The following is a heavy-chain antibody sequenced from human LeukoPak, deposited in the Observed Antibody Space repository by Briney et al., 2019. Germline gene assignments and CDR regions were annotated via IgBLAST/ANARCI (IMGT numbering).Heavy chain of an antibody. CDR3: ASHTSGSYRYYFDY. J-gene: IGHJ4*02. CDR2: IYYSGST. V-gene: IGHV4-39*01. D-gene: IGHD1-26*01. Sequence: SETLSLTCTVSGGSISSSSYYWGWIRQPPGKGLEWIGSIYYSGSTYYNPSLKSRVTISVDTSKNQFALKLSSVTAADTAVYYCASHTSGSYRYYFDYWGQGTLVTVSS. CDR1: GGSISSSSYY.